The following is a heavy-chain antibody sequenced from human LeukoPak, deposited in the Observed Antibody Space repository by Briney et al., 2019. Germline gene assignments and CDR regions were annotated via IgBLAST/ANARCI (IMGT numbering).Heavy chain of an antibody. J-gene: IGHJ4*02. D-gene: IGHD6-19*01. Sequence: GGSLRLSCAASGFTFDEYGLHWVRQAPGKGLEWVSGISWNSGSIGYADSVKGRFTISRDNAKNSLYLHMNSLRAEDTALYYCAKGYSTGWRNYFDYWGQGTLVTVSS. CDR1: GFTFDEYG. CDR3: AKGYSTGWRNYFDY. CDR2: ISWNSGSI. V-gene: IGHV3-9*01.